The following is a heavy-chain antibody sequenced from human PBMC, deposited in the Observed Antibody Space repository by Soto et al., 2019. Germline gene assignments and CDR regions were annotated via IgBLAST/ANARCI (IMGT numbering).Heavy chain of an antibody. CDR2: IIPILGIA. D-gene: IGHD2-15*01. J-gene: IGHJ3*02. V-gene: IGHV1-69*02. CDR3: ARGAGYCSGGSCPDAFDI. CDR1: GGTFSSYT. Sequence: SVKVSCKASGGTFSSYTISWVRQAPGQGLEWMGRIIPILGIANYAQKFQGRVTITADKSTSTAYMELSSLRSEDTAVYYCARGAGYCSGGSCPDAFDIWGQGTMVTVSS.